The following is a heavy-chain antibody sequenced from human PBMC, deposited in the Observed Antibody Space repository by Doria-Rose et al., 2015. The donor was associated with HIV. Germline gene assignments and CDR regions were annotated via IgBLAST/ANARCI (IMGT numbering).Heavy chain of an antibody. CDR2: ISWDSGAN. CDR1: GFSFESYA. V-gene: IGHV3-9*01. CDR3: AKAPIIGPKYYFYMDV. D-gene: IGHD3-3*01. J-gene: IGHJ6*03. Sequence: VQLVETGGGLVQPGRSLRLSCVGSGFSFESYAMHWVRLAPGKGLEWVAGISWDSGANGNADSVEGRFTISRDNAKKSVDLEMRSLRPEDTAFYYCAKAPIIGPKYYFYMDVWGTGTSVTVSS.